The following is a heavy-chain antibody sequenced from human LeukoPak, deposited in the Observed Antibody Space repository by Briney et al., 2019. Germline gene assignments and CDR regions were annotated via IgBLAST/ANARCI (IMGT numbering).Heavy chain of an antibody. CDR1: GGSISSYY. D-gene: IGHD3-10*01. Sequence: SQTLSLTCAVSGGSISSYYWSWIRQPPGKGLEWIGYIYYSGSTNYNPSLKSRATISVDTSKNQFSLKLSSVTAADTAVYYCAREVDGSGSYDYWGQGTLVTVSS. CDR2: IYYSGST. V-gene: IGHV4-59*12. J-gene: IGHJ4*02. CDR3: AREVDGSGSYDY.